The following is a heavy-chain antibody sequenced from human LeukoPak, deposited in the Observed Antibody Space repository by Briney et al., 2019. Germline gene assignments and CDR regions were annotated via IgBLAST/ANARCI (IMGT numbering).Heavy chain of an antibody. CDR2: ISSSSSTI. J-gene: IGHJ4*02. Sequence: GGSLRLSCAASGFTFSSYSMTWVRQAPGKGLEWVSYISSSSSTIYYADSVKGRFTISRDNAKNSLYLQMNSLRAEDTAVYYCARDAGFTMIVVVQAYYFDYWGQGTLVTVSS. D-gene: IGHD3-22*01. CDR3: ARDAGFTMIVVVQAYYFDY. V-gene: IGHV3-48*04. CDR1: GFTFSSYS.